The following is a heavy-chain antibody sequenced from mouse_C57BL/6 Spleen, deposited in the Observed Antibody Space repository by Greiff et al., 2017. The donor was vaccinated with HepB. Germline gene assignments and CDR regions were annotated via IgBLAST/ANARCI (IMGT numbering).Heavy chain of an antibody. J-gene: IGHJ1*03. CDR1: GYTFTDYY. CDR2: INPYNGGT. D-gene: IGHD3-1*01. Sequence: VQLQQSGPVLVKPGASVKMSCKASGYTFTDYYMNWVKQSHGKSLEWIGVINPYNGGTSYNQKFKGKATLTVDKSSSTAYMELNSLTSEDSAVYYCARGATKNWYFDVWGTGTTVTVSS. CDR3: ARGATKNWYFDV. V-gene: IGHV1-19*01.